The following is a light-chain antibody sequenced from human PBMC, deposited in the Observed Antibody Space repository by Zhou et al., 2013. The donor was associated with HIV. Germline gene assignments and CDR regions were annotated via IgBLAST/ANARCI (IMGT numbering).Light chain of an antibody. V-gene: IGKV1-NL1*01. CDR3: QQYDSLPIT. J-gene: IGKJ5*01. CDR1: QGITNS. Sequence: DIQMTQSPPSLSASVGDRVTITCRASQGITNSLAWYQQKPGKAPKLLLYAASRLERGVPSRFSGSGSGTDYTLTVSSLQPGDFALYYCQQYDSLPITFGQGTRLEIK. CDR2: AAS.